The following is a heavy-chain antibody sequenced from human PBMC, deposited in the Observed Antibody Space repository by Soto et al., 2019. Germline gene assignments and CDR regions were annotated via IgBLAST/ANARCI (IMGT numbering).Heavy chain of an antibody. CDR3: ARDRGGYCLRTTCEGRSGRVPMAV. D-gene: IGHD2-2*01. CDR1: GGSISSGDYY. V-gene: IGHV4-30-4*01. CDR2: IYYSGST. Sequence: QVQLQESGPGLVKPSQTLSLTCTVSGGSISSGDYYWSWIRQPPGKGLEWIGYIYYSGSTYYNPSLKSRVTSSVAPSKTQYARNLTSVTAPDAAVYYRARDRGGYCLRTTCEGRSGRVPMAVWGQGTTVTVSS. J-gene: IGHJ6*02.